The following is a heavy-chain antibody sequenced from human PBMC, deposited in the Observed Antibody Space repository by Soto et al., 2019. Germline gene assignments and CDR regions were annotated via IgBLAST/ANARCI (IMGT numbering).Heavy chain of an antibody. J-gene: IGHJ1*01. D-gene: IGHD6-13*01. CDR2: ISGGGGTT. CDR1: GFIVRSYA. CDR3: AKDQAAAGTISRYFQH. Sequence: GSLRLSRAASGFIVRSYAMSCVRQAPGKGLEWVSGISGGGGTTYYADSVKGRFTISRDNSKNTLYLQVNSLRAEDTAVYYCAKDQAAAGTISRYFQHWGQGTLVTVSS. V-gene: IGHV3-23*01.